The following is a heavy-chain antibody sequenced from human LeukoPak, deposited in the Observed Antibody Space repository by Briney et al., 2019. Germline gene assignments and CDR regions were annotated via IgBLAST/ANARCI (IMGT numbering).Heavy chain of an antibody. Sequence: ASETLSLTCTVSDGSISSSSYYWGWIRQPPGKGLEWIGSIYYSGTTYYNPSLKSRVAISVDTSKNQFSLKLRSVTAADTAVYYCAGHGGWLYMLNYWGQGTLVTVSS. CDR1: DGSISSSSYY. CDR2: IYYSGTT. J-gene: IGHJ4*02. CDR3: AGHGGWLYMLNY. D-gene: IGHD5-12*01. V-gene: IGHV4-39*01.